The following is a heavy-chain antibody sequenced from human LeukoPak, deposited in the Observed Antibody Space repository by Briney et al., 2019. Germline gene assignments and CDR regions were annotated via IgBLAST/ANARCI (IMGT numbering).Heavy chain of an antibody. V-gene: IGHV1-8*03. CDR2: MNPNSGNT. Sequence: GASVKDSCKASGYTFTSYDINWVRQATGQGLEWMGWMNPNSGNTGYAQKFQGRVTITRNTSISTAYMELSSLRSEDTAVYYCARRRRGYCSSTSCYLFDPWGQGTLVTVSS. CDR3: ARRRRGYCSSTSCYLFDP. D-gene: IGHD2-2*01. CDR1: GYTFTSYD. J-gene: IGHJ5*02.